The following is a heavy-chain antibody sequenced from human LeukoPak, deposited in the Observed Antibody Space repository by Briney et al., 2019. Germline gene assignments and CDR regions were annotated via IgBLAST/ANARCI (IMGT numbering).Heavy chain of an antibody. D-gene: IGHD3-22*01. V-gene: IGHV4-34*01. CDR1: GGSFSGYY. CDR3: ARVDSSGYHHYYYYYMDV. CDR2: INHSGST. Sequence: TSETLSLTCAVYGGSFSGYYWSWIRQPPGKGLEWIGEINHSGSTNYNPSLKGRVTISVDTSKNQFSLKLSSVTAADTAVYYCARVDSSGYHHYYYYYMDVWGKGTTVTISS. J-gene: IGHJ6*03.